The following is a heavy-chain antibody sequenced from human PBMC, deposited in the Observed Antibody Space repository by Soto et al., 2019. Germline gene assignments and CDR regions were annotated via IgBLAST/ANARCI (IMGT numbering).Heavy chain of an antibody. CDR2: MTSDGRTT. J-gene: IGHJ4*02. V-gene: IGHV3-74*03. CDR1: GFTFGNYW. CDR3: ARAEVDY. Sequence: GGSLRLSCAASGFTFGNYWMHWVRQAPGKGPEWVSRMTSDGRTTQYADSVKGRFTVSRDNAKSTLYLQMNSLRAEDTAVYYCARAEVDYWGPGTLVTVSS.